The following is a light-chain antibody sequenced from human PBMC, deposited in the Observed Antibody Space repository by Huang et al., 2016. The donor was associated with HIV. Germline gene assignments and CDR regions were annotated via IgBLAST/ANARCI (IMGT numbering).Light chain of an antibody. Sequence: EIVMTQSPATLSVSPGERVTLSCRANRSVNTNFAWYQQRPGQAPRLLIYGSSTRAPGIPARFSGSGSGTDFSLTISSLQSEDFALYYCHQYNNWLLSFGGGTRVDI. CDR3: HQYNNWLLS. CDR1: RSVNTN. CDR2: GSS. V-gene: IGKV3-15*01. J-gene: IGKJ4*01.